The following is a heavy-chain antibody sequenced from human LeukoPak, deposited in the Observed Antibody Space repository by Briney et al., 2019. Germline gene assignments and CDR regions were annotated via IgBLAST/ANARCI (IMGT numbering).Heavy chain of an antibody. CDR3: ARTVTTSSYYFDY. J-gene: IGHJ4*02. Sequence: ASVKVSCKASGYTFTTYGVSWVRQAPGQGLEWMGWISGYDGNTNYAQKLRGRVTMTTDTPTSTAYMDLRSLRSDDTALYYCARTVTTSSYYFDYWGQGTLVTVSS. V-gene: IGHV1-18*01. CDR2: ISGYDGNT. CDR1: GYTFTTYG. D-gene: IGHD4-17*01.